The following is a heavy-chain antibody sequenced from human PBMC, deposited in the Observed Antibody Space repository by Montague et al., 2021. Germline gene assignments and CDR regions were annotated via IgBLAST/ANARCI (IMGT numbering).Heavy chain of an antibody. CDR1: GFPFSSYA. D-gene: IGHD4-17*01. CDR3: TKDQDDYGDHVDWVDT. J-gene: IGHJ5*02. CDR2: ITSGGST. V-gene: IGHV3-23*01. Sequence: SLRLSCAASGFPFSSYAMSWVRQAPGKGLKWVSSITSGGSTYYADSVTGRFTISRDNSKNTLYLQMNSLRAEDTAVYYCTKDQDDYGDHVDWVDTWGQGTLVTVSS.